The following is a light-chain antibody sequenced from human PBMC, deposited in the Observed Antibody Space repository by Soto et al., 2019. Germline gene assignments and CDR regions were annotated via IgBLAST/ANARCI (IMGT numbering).Light chain of an antibody. CDR1: QTISVW. J-gene: IGKJ4*01. CDR3: QQYSSSPLS. CDR2: EAS. V-gene: IGKV1-5*03. Sequence: DIQMTQSSSTLSASVGDRITITCRANQTISVWLAWYQQKPGRAPNLLIYEASNLESGVPSRFNGSGSGTEFTLTISGLQPDDLATYYCQQYSSSPLSFGGGTKVEIQ.